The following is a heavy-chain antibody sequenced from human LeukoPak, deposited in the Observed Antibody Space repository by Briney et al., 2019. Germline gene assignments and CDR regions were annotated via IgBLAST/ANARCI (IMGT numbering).Heavy chain of an antibody. J-gene: IGHJ5*02. CDR3: ARDGGYCSGGSCSENWFDP. Sequence: ASVKVSCKASGYTFTSYYMHWARQAPGQGLEWMGIINPSGGSTSYAQKFQGKVTMTRDTSTSTVYMELSSLRSEDTAVYYCARDGGYCSGGSCSENWFDPWGQGTLVTVSS. CDR2: INPSGGST. CDR1: GYTFTSYY. V-gene: IGHV1-46*01. D-gene: IGHD2-15*01.